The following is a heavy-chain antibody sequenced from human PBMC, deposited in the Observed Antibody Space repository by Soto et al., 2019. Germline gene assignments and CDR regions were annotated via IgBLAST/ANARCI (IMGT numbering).Heavy chain of an antibody. CDR2: IIPILGIA. CDR3: ARDPSWGTTVTTSLGY. D-gene: IGHD4-17*01. V-gene: IGHV1-69*08. CDR1: GGTFSSYT. J-gene: IGHJ4*02. Sequence: QVQLVQSGAEVKKPGSSVKVSCKASGGTFSSYTISWVRQAPGQGLEWVGRIIPILGIANYAQKFQGRVTITADKSTSTAYMELSSLRSEDTAVYYCARDPSWGTTVTTSLGYWGQGTLVTVSS.